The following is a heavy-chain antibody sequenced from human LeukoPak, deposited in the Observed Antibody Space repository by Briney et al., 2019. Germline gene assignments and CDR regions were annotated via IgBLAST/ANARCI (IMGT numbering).Heavy chain of an antibody. CDR2: ISDSSSYK. CDR3: ARDLELELDLYYFDY. Sequence: GGSLRLSCAASGFTFSSYSMNWVRLAPGKGLEWVSSISDSSSYKYYADSVKGRFTISRDNVKNSLYLQMSSLRVEDTAVYYCARDLELELDLYYFDYWGQGTLVTVSS. V-gene: IGHV3-21*01. CDR1: GFTFSSYS. D-gene: IGHD1-7*01. J-gene: IGHJ4*02.